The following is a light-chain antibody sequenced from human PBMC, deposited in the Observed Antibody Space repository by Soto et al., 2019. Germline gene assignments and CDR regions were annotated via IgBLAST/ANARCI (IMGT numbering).Light chain of an antibody. CDR1: SSDVGGYNH. CDR2: DVS. Sequence: QSALTQPASVSGSPGQSITISCTGTSSDVGGYNHVSWYQHHPGKAPKVIIYDVSNRPSGVSNRFSGSKSGNTASLTFSGLQAEDEADYYCSSYTSSSTYVFGTGTTVTVL. V-gene: IGLV2-14*03. J-gene: IGLJ1*01. CDR3: SSYTSSSTYV.